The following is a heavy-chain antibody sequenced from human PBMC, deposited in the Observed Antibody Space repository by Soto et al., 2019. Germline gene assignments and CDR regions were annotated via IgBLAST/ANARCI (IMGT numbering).Heavy chain of an antibody. D-gene: IGHD3-22*01. CDR2: IYYSGST. CDR1: GGSISSYY. J-gene: IGHJ3*02. Sequence: SETLSLTCTVSGGSISSYYWSWIRQPPGKGLEWIGSIYYSGSTYYNPSLKSRVTISVDTSKNQFSLKLSSVTAADTAVYYCVGGGWYYYDSSGPVDAFDIWGQGTMVTVSS. V-gene: IGHV4-59*05. CDR3: VGGGWYYYDSSGPVDAFDI.